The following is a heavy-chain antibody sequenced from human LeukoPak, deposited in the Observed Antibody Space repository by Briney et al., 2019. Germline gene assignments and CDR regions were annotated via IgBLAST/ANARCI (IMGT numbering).Heavy chain of an antibody. CDR2: INPNSGGT. CDR1: GYTFTDYY. Sequence: ASVKVSCKASGYTFTDYYMHWVRQAPGQGLEWMGWINPNSGGTNYAQKFQGRVTMTRDTSTSTVYMELSSLRSEDTAVYYCARDAERFLEWLLPPRTGELPDYWGQGTLVTVSS. J-gene: IGHJ4*02. D-gene: IGHD3-3*01. CDR3: ARDAERFLEWLLPPRTGELPDY. V-gene: IGHV1-2*02.